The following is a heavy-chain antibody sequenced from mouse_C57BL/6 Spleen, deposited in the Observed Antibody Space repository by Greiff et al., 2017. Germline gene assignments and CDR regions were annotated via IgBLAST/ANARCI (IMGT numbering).Heavy chain of an antibody. CDR1: GFTFSSYA. Sequence: EVMLVESGGGLVKPGGSLKLSCAASGFTFSSYAMSWVRQTPEKRLEWVATISDGGSYTYYPDNVKGRFTISRDNAKNNLYLQMSHLKSEDTAMYYCAREGAPGDYWGQGTTLTVSS. CDR3: AREGAPGDY. CDR2: ISDGGSYT. V-gene: IGHV5-4*01. J-gene: IGHJ2*01.